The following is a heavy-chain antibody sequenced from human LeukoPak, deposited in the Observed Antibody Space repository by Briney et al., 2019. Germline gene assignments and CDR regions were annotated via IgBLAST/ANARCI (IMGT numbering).Heavy chain of an antibody. CDR1: GYSISSGYY. CDR3: ARGGTINYYGSGSYLNWFDL. J-gene: IGHJ5*02. D-gene: IGHD3-10*01. CDR2: IYHSGST. Sequence: PSETLSLTCTVSGYSISSGYYWGWIRQPPGKGLEWMGSIYHSGSTYYNPSLKSRVTISVDTSKNQFSLKLSSVTAADTAVYYCARGGTINYYGSGSYLNWFDLWGQGTLVTVSS. V-gene: IGHV4-38-2*02.